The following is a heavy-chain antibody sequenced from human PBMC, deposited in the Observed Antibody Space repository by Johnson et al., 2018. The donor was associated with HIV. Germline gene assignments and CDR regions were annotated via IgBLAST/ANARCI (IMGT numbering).Heavy chain of an antibody. J-gene: IGHJ3*02. CDR3: ARDGMAATKANI. CDR1: GFTVSSNY. CDR2: IYSGGRT. D-gene: IGHD1-14*01. V-gene: IGHV3-66*01. Sequence: VQLVESGGGLVQPGGSLRLSCAASGFTVSSNYMSWVRQAPGKGLEWVSVIYSGGRTYYTDSVKGRFTISRDNSKNTLYLQMNSLRAEDTAVYYCARDGMAATKANIWGQGTMVTVSS.